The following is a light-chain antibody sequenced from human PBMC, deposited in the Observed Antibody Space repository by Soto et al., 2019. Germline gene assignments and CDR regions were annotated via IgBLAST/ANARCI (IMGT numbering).Light chain of an antibody. CDR2: DAS. V-gene: IGKV1-5*01. CDR3: QHYNTYPFT. CDR1: ESIDTW. J-gene: IGKJ3*01. Sequence: DIQMTQVPSTLSASEGDRVTITCRASESIDTWLAWYQLQPGKPPKRLIYDASRLESGVPSRFSGRGFGTEFTLTISSLQPDDFATYYCQHYNTYPFTFGPGTKVDI.